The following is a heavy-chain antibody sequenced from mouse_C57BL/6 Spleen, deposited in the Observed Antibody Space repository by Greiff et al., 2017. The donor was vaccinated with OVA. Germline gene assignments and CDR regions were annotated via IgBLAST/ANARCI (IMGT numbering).Heavy chain of an antibody. D-gene: IGHD1-3*01. J-gene: IGHJ2*01. CDR3: TRRAGLN. CDR1: GYTFTDYE. V-gene: IGHV1-15*01. CDR2: IDPETGGT. Sequence: QVQLKQSGAELVRPGASVTLSCKASGYTFTDYEMHWVKQTPVHGLEWIGAIDPETGGTAYNQKFKGKAILTADKSSSTAYMELRSLTSEDSAVYYCTRRAGLNWGQGTTLTVSS.